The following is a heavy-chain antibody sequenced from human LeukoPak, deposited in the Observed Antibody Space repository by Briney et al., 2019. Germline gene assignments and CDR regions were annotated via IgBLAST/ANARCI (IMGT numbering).Heavy chain of an antibody. CDR1: GGSISSGGYY. CDR3: ARDGDYYGSGSYYYGMDV. Sequence: PSQTLSLTCTVSGGSISSGGYYWRWIRQHPGKGLEWIGYIYYSGSTYYNPSLKSRFTKSVDTAKNQFSLKLSSVTAADTAVYYCARDGDYYGSGSYYYGMDVWGKGTTVTVSS. V-gene: IGHV4-31*03. D-gene: IGHD3-10*01. CDR2: IYYSGST. J-gene: IGHJ6*04.